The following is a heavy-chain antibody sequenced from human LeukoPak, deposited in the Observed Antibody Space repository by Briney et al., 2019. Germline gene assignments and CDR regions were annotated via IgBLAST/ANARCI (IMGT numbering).Heavy chain of an antibody. D-gene: IGHD3-3*01. Sequence: GGSLRLSCAASGSTFSSYAMSWVRQAPGKGLEWVSAISGSGGSTYYADSVKGRFTISRDNSKNTLYLQMNSLRAEDTAVYYCAKEAYDFWSGYYFLLDYWGQGTLVTVSS. V-gene: IGHV3-23*01. CDR1: GSTFSSYA. J-gene: IGHJ4*02. CDR3: AKEAYDFWSGYYFLLDY. CDR2: ISGSGGST.